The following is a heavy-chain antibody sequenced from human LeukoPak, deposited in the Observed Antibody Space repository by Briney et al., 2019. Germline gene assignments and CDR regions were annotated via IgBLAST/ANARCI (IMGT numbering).Heavy chain of an antibody. CDR1: GITFSASG. J-gene: IGHJ4*02. D-gene: IGHD4-23*01. V-gene: IGHV3-30*02. CDR3: AKDKGNYYFDY. CDR2: IPYDGSNN. Sequence: PGGSLRLSCAASGITFSASGMHWVRQAPGEGLEWMAFIPYDGSNNYYADSVKGRFTISRDDSKKTVYLQMNSLRAEDTALYYCAKDKGNYYFDYWGQGTLVTVSS.